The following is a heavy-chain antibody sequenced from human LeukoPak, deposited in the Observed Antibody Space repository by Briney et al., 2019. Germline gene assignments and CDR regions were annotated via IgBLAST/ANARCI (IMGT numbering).Heavy chain of an antibody. CDR1: GYTFTSYG. D-gene: IGHD3-3*01. CDR2: ISVYNGNT. CDR3: ARVADFWSGYFPYYYYGMDV. V-gene: IGHV1-18*01. Sequence: GASVKVSCKASGYTFTSYGISWVRQAPGQGLEWMGWISVYNGNTNYAQKLQGRVTMTTDTSTSTAYMELRSLRSDDTAVYYCARVADFWSGYFPYYYYGMDVWGQGTTVTVSS. J-gene: IGHJ6*02.